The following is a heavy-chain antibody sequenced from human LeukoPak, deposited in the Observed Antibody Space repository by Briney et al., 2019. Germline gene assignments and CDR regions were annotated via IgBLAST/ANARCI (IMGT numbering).Heavy chain of an antibody. CDR1: GFTFSSYA. Sequence: GGSLRLSCAASGFTFSSYAMSWVRQAPGKGLEWVSAISGSGGSTYYADSVKGRFTISRDNSENTLYLQMNSLRAEDTAVYYCAKSMVRGVMGYYYGMDVWGQGTTVTVSS. V-gene: IGHV3-23*01. CDR2: ISGSGGST. J-gene: IGHJ6*02. CDR3: AKSMVRGVMGYYYGMDV. D-gene: IGHD3-10*01.